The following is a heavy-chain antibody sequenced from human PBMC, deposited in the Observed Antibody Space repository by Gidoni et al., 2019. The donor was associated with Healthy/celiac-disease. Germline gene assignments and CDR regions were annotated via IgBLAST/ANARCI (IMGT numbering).Heavy chain of an antibody. Sequence: QVQLVESGGGVVQPWMSLSPSCAASGSMFSNYGMHWVRQAPVKGLGWVSVIWYDGINKYYAGSVKGRFTISRDNCKNTLYLQMHSLRAEDTAVYYCASGRWLQSFDYWGQGTLVTVSS. CDR3: ASGRWLQSFDY. CDR2: IWYDGINK. V-gene: IGHV3-33*01. D-gene: IGHD5-12*01. J-gene: IGHJ4*02. CDR1: GSMFSNYG.